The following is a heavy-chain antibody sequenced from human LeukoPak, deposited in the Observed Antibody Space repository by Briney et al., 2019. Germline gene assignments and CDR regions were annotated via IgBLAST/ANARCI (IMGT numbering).Heavy chain of an antibody. CDR3: ARGAAAILYDSSGYYSAIDY. V-gene: IGHV3-30*03. Sequence: GGSLRLSCAASGFTFSSYGMHWVRQAPGKGLEWVAVISYDGSNKYYADSVKGRFTISRDNSKNTLYLQMNSLRAEDTAVYYCARGAAAILYDSSGYYSAIDYWGRGTLVTVSS. CDR1: GFTFSSYG. D-gene: IGHD3-22*01. J-gene: IGHJ4*02. CDR2: ISYDGSNK.